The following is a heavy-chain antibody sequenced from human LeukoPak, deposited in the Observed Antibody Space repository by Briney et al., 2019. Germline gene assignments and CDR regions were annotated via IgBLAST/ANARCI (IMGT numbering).Heavy chain of an antibody. CDR3: ARGYNSRSTFDV. D-gene: IGHD6-13*01. CDR1: GGSISSSNW. J-gene: IGHJ3*01. Sequence: SETLSLTCAVSGGSISSSNWWSWVRQPPGKGLEWIGEIYHSGSTNYNPSLKSRVTISVDKSKNQFTLNLRSVTAADTAVYYCARGYNSRSTFDVWGQGTVVTVSS. CDR2: IYHSGST. V-gene: IGHV4-4*02.